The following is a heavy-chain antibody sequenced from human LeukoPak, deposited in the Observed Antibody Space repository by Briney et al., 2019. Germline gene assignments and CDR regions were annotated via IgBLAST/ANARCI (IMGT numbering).Heavy chain of an antibody. CDR2: IYHSGST. J-gene: IGHJ4*02. CDR3: ASSHIGDYFDY. CDR1: GDSISSSRYY. Sequence: SETLSLTCTVSGDSISSSRYYWGWVRQPPGKGLEWIGYIYHSGSTYYNPSLKSRVTISVDRSKNQFSLKLSSVTAADTAVYYCASSHIGDYFDYWGQGTLVTVSS. V-gene: IGHV4-39*07.